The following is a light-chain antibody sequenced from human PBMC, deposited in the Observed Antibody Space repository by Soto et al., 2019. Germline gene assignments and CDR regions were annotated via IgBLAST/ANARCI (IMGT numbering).Light chain of an antibody. V-gene: IGLV1-47*01. CDR2: RNN. CDR3: AAWDDSLSGPV. CDR1: TSNIGSNY. J-gene: IGLJ2*01. Sequence: QSLLTQPPSASGTPGQGVTISCSGSTSNIGSNYVYWYQQLPGTAPKLLIYRNNQRPSGVPDRFSGSKSGTSAFLAISGLRSGDEADYYCAAWDDSLSGPVFGGGTKLTVL.